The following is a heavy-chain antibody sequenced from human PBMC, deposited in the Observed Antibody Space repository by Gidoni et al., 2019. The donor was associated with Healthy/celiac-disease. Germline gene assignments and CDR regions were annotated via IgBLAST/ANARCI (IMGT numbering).Heavy chain of an antibody. CDR3: ARFSGYYYYGMDV. V-gene: IGHV3-7*05. CDR1: GFPCSSYW. CDR2: IKQDGSEK. Sequence: EVQLVESGGGLVQPGGSLRLSCAASGFPCSSYWMSWVRQAPGKGLEWVANIKQDGSEKYYVDSVKGRFTISRDNAKNSLYLQMNSLRSEDTAVYYCARFSGYYYYGMDVWGQGTTVTVSS. J-gene: IGHJ6*02.